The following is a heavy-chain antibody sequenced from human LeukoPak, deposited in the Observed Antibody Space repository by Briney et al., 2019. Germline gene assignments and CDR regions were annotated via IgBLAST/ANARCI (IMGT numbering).Heavy chain of an antibody. J-gene: IGHJ6*02. V-gene: IGHV3-53*04. CDR3: ARARRGYSYEWRYYYYGMDV. CDR2: IYSGAST. CDR1: GFTVSSNY. Sequence: GGSLRLSCAASGFTVSSNYMSWVRQAPGKGLEWVSVIYSGASTYYADSVKGRFTISRHNSKNTLYLQMNSLRAEDTAVYYCARARRGYSYEWRYYYYGMDVWGQGTTVTVSS. D-gene: IGHD5-18*01.